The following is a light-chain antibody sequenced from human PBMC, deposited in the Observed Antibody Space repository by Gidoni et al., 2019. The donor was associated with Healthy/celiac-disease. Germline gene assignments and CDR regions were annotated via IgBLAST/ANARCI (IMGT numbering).Light chain of an antibody. V-gene: IGLV1-44*01. CDR1: SANIGSNT. Sequence: QAVLTQPPSASGTPGQRVTISCSGSSANIGSNTVNWYQQIPATSPKLLIYSNNQRPSGFPARFSGSKSGTPASLAISGLQSEDEADYYCAAWDDSLNAWLFGGGTKLTVL. J-gene: IGLJ3*02. CDR2: SNN. CDR3: AAWDDSLNAWL.